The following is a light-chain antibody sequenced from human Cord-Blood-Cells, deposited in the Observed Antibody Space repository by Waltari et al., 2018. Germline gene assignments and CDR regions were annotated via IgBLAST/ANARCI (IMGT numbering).Light chain of an antibody. CDR1: SSDVGGYNY. CDR3: SSYTSSSTYV. Sequence: QSALTQPASVSGSPGQSITIACTGTSSDVGGYNYFPWYQQHPGKAPKLMIYDVSKRPSGVSNRFSGSKSGNTASLTISGLQAEDEADYYCSSYTSSSTYVFGTGTKVTVL. V-gene: IGLV2-14*01. J-gene: IGLJ1*01. CDR2: DVS.